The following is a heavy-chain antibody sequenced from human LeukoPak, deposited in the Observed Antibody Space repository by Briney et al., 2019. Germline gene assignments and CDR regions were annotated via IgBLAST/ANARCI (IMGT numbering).Heavy chain of an antibody. CDR1: GFTFRSYG. V-gene: IGHV3-23*01. D-gene: IGHD3-10*01. Sequence: PGGSLRLSCAASGFTFRSYGMSWVRQGPGKGLEWVSAIRGSGGSTYYADSEKGRLTIARDNSKNTLYLQMNSMRAENTAVYYCAKDSPYGSGVIDYWGQGTLVTVSS. CDR3: AKDSPYGSGVIDY. J-gene: IGHJ4*02. CDR2: IRGSGGST.